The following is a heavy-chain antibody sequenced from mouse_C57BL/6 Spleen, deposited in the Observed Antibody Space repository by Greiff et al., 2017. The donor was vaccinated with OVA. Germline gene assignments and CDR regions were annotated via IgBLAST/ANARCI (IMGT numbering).Heavy chain of an antibody. V-gene: IGHV1-82*01. CDR2: IYPGDGDT. J-gene: IGHJ1*03. CDR1: GYAFSSSW. CDR3: ARDPIYYYGSSYWYFDV. Sequence: VKLVESGPELVKPGASVKISCKASGYAFSSSWMNWVKQRPGKGLEWIGRIYPGDGDTNYNGKFKGKATLTADKSSSTAYMQLSSLTSEDSAVYFCARDPIYYYGSSYWYFDVWGTGTTVTVSS. D-gene: IGHD1-1*01.